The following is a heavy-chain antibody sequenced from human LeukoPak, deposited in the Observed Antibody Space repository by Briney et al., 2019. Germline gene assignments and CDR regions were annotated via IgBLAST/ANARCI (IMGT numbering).Heavy chain of an antibody. D-gene: IGHD3-10*01. V-gene: IGHV1-8*02. CDR1: GYTFTGYY. CDR3: VRDGEGVAISVNYWFDP. CDR2: MNPNNGKT. J-gene: IGHJ5*02. Sequence: ASVKVSCKASGYTFTGYYMHWVRQASGRGLEWMGWMNPNNGKTGYAQKFQGRVTMTRDTSTSTAYMELRGLISEDTAVYYCVRDGEGVAISVNYWFDPWGQGALVTVSS.